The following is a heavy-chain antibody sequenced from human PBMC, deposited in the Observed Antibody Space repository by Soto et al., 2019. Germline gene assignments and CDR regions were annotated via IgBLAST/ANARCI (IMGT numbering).Heavy chain of an antibody. CDR1: GFTFSSYG. Sequence: GGSLRLSCAASGFTFSSYGMHWVRQAPGKGLEWVAVIWNDGSNKYYADSVKGRFTISRDNSKNTLYLQMNSLRAEDTAVYYCAREGYCSSTSCDAFDIWGQGTMVTVSS. J-gene: IGHJ3*02. D-gene: IGHD2-2*01. V-gene: IGHV3-33*08. CDR2: IWNDGSNK. CDR3: AREGYCSSTSCDAFDI.